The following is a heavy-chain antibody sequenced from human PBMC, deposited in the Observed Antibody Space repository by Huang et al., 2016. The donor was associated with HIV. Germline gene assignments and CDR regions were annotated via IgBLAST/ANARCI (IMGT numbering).Heavy chain of an antibody. V-gene: IGHV3-11*01. CDR1: GFTFSDYY. CDR3: ARSSGELGAPHN. D-gene: IGHD1-26*01. J-gene: IGHJ4*02. CDR2: ISSSGSDI. Sequence: QVQLVESGGGLGKPGGSLRLSCAASGFTFSDYYRSWIRQAPGKRLEWVSYISSSGSDIYYTDSVKGRFTISRDNAKNSLYLQMNSLRAEDTAVYYCARSSGELGAPHNWGQGTLVTVSS.